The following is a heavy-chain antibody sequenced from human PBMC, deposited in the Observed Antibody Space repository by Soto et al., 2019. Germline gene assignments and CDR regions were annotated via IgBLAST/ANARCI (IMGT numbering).Heavy chain of an antibody. J-gene: IGHJ4*01. V-gene: IGHV4-31*03. CDR1: GGSISSGGYY. D-gene: IGHD6-13*01. CDR3: ARESARRIAAAVSFDY. Sequence: QVQLQESGPGLVKPSQTLSLTCTVSGGSISSGGYYWSWIRQHPGKGLEWIGYIYYSGITYYNPSRKSRVTISVYTSKNQFSLNLSSVTAADTVVYYWARESARRIAAAVSFDYWGHVTLVTVSS. CDR2: IYYSGIT.